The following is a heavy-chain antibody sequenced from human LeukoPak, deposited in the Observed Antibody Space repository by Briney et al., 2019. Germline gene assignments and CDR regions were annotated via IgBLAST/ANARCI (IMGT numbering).Heavy chain of an antibody. V-gene: IGHV3-21*01. D-gene: IGHD2-2*01. Sequence: GGSLRLSCAASGFTFSSYSMNWVRQAPGKGMEWVSSISSSSSYIYYADSVKGRFTISRDKAKNSLYLQMNSLRAEDTAVYYCARESGPDCSSTSCYGYYYYMDAWGKGTTVTVSS. J-gene: IGHJ6*03. CDR1: GFTFSSYS. CDR2: ISSSSSYI. CDR3: ARESGPDCSSTSCYGYYYYMDA.